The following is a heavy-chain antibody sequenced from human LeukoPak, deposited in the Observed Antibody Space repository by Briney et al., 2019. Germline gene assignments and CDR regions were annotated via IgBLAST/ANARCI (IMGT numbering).Heavy chain of an antibody. CDR2: ISSSSSTI. CDR3: ATTSSGWYGGEYDY. Sequence: PGGSLRLSCAASGFTFSSYSMNWVRQALGKGLEWVSYISSSSSTIYYADSVKGRFTISRDNAKNSLYLQMNSLRAEDTAVYYCATTSSGWYGGEYDYWGQGTLVTVSS. V-gene: IGHV3-48*01. CDR1: GFTFSSYS. D-gene: IGHD6-19*01. J-gene: IGHJ4*02.